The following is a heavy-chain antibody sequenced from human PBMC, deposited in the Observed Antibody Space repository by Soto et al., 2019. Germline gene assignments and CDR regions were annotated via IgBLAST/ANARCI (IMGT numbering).Heavy chain of an antibody. J-gene: IGHJ6*02. CDR3: ARGGYYDSSGSRNYHYYGMNV. V-gene: IGHV1-69*02. CDR2: IIPILGIA. D-gene: IGHD3-22*01. Sequence: ASVKVSCKASGGTFSIYTISWVLQAPGQGLEWMGRIIPILGIANYAQKFQGRVTITADKSTSTAYMELSSLRSDDTAVYYCARGGYYDSSGSRNYHYYGMNVWGQGTTVTVS. CDR1: GGTFSIYT.